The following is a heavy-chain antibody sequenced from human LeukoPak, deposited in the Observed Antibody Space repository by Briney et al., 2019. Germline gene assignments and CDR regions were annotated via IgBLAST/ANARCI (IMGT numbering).Heavy chain of an antibody. Sequence: ASVKVSCKASGYTFTGYYMHWVRQAPGQGLEWVGRINPNSGGTNYAQKFQGRVTMTRDTSISTAYMELSRLRSDDTAVYYCARAYLSTVTTVLIAEYFQHWGQGTLVTVSS. D-gene: IGHD4-17*01. J-gene: IGHJ1*01. CDR3: ARAYLSTVTTVLIAEYFQH. V-gene: IGHV1-2*06. CDR1: GYTFTGYY. CDR2: INPNSGGT.